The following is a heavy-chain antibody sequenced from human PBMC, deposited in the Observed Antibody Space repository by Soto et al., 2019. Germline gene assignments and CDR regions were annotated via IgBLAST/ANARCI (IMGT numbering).Heavy chain of an antibody. Sequence: GGSLRLSCAASGFTFSSYAMHWVRQAPGKGLEWVAVISYDGSNKYYADSVKGRFTISRDNSKNTLYLQMNSLRAEDTAVYYCARDRKYCSSTSCYLHMNYYGMDVWGQGTTVTVSS. CDR1: GFTFSSYA. CDR2: ISYDGSNK. V-gene: IGHV3-30-3*01. D-gene: IGHD2-2*01. CDR3: ARDRKYCSSTSCYLHMNYYGMDV. J-gene: IGHJ6*02.